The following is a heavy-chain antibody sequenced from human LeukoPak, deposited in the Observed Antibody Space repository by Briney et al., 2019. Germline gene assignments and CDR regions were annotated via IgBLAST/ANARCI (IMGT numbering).Heavy chain of an antibody. V-gene: IGHV1-2*02. D-gene: IGHD5-18*01. CDR1: GYTFTGYY. CDR2: INPNSGGT. Sequence: APVKVSCKASGYTFTGYYMHWVRQAPGQGLEWMGWINPNSGGTNYAKKFQGRVTMTRDTSISTAYMELSSLRSDDTAVYYCARKYSYGTYDAFEIWGQGTMVTVSS. J-gene: IGHJ3*02. CDR3: ARKYSYGTYDAFEI.